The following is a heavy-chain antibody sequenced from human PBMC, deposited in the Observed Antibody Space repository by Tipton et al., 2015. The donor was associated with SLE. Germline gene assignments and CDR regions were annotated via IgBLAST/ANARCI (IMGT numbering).Heavy chain of an antibody. Sequence: TLRLSCAASGFTFSSYGMHWVRQAPGKGLEWVAFIRYDGSNKYYADSVKGRFTISRDNAKNSLYLQMNSLRGEDTAVYYCASNFWSGFDYWGQGALVTVSS. J-gene: IGHJ4*02. CDR2: IRYDGSNK. CDR1: GFTFSSYG. D-gene: IGHD3-3*01. V-gene: IGHV3-30*02. CDR3: ASNFWSGFDY.